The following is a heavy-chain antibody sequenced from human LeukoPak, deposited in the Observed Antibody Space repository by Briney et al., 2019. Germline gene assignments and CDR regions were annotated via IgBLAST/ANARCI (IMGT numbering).Heavy chain of an antibody. V-gene: IGHV3-21*01. J-gene: IGHJ1*01. CDR2: ISSSSSYI. CDR1: GLTFSSYS. Sequence: GGSLRLSCAASGLTFSSYSMNWVRQAPGKGLEWVSSISSSSSYIYYADSVKGRFTISRDNAKNSLYLQMNSLRAEDTAVYYCARRSGGDSYGLTFQHWGQGTLVTVSS. D-gene: IGHD5-18*01. CDR3: ARRSGGDSYGLTFQH.